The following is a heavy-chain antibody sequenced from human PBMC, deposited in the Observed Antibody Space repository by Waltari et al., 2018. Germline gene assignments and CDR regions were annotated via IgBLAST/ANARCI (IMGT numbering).Heavy chain of an antibody. CDR2: ISGSGGST. D-gene: IGHD2-15*01. J-gene: IGHJ4*02. CDR3: AKDTDIVVVVAATVY. Sequence: EVQLLESGGGLVQPGGSLRLSCAASGLTFSSYAMSWVRQAPGKGLEWVSAISGSGGSTYYADSVKGRFTISRDNSKNTLYLQMNSLRAEDTAVYYCAKDTDIVVVVAATVYWGQGTLVTVSS. CDR1: GLTFSSYA. V-gene: IGHV3-23*01.